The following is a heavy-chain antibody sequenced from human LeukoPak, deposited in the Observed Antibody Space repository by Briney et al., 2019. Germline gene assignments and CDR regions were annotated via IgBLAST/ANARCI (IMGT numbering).Heavy chain of an antibody. V-gene: IGHV1-69*04. J-gene: IGHJ4*02. D-gene: IGHD3-22*01. CDR3: AREGDYDSSGYYFDY. CDR2: IIPILGIA. CDR1: GGTFSSYT. Sequence: SVKVSCKASGGTFSSYTISWVRQAPGQGLEWMGRIIPILGIANYAQKFQGRVTITADKSTSTAYMELSSLRSEDTAVYYCAREGDYDSSGYYFDYWGQGTLVTVSS.